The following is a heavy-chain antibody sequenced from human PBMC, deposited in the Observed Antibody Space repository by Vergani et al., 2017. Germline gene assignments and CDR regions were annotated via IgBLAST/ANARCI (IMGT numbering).Heavy chain of an antibody. V-gene: IGHV4-34*01. CDR1: GGSFTSYY. J-gene: IGHJ6*03. Sequence: QVQLQQWGGGLLKPSETLSLTCVVNGGSFTSYYWTWIRQSPGEGLERVGDIDHTGRPDYNPSLKSRLTMSVDKSRNQFSLTLNSVTATDTAIYFCARVNTETNGHLYYYYYMDVWGQGTAVTVS. CDR2: IDHTGRP. CDR3: ARVNTETNGHLYYYYYMDV. D-gene: IGHD4-11*01.